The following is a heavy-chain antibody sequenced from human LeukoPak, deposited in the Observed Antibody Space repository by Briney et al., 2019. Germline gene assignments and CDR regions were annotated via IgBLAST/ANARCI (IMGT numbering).Heavy chain of an antibody. J-gene: IGHJ3*02. D-gene: IGHD4-17*01. Sequence: PGGSLRLSCAACGFTFSTYSMNWVRQAPGKGLEWVSSISSSSVYIYYADSVKGRFTISRDNAKNSLYLQMNSLRAEDTALYYCARSEYLTVTLKDAFDIWGQGTMVTVSS. CDR1: GFTFSTYS. V-gene: IGHV3-21*04. CDR2: ISSSSVYI. CDR3: ARSEYLTVTLKDAFDI.